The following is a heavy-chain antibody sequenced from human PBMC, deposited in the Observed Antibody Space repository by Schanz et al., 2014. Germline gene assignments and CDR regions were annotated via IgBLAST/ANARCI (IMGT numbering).Heavy chain of an antibody. D-gene: IGHD4-17*01. CDR1: GFTFSDSY. Sequence: QVQLVESGGTLVKPGGSLRLSCIVSGFTFSDSYMSWIRQAPGKGLEWVSYISSSSIYTNYADSVKGRFTISRDNAKNSLYLQMNSLRAEDTAVYYCARVLGGDEGLDQWGQGTLVTVSS. CDR3: ARVLGGDEGLDQ. V-gene: IGHV3-11*06. J-gene: IGHJ4*02. CDR2: ISSSSIYT.